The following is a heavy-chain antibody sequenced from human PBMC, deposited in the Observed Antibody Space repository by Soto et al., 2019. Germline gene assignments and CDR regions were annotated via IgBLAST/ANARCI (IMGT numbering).Heavy chain of an antibody. D-gene: IGHD6-13*01. CDR1: GGSISSNNW. CDR3: ERDQGSHPGD. V-gene: IGHV4-4*02. J-gene: IGHJ4*02. Sequence: QVQLQESGPGLVRPSGTLSLTCAVSGGSISSNNWWRWVRRPPGKGLEWIGEIYHSGSTNYNPSRKCRVTMAVVTSTNLFSLTLNSVNAADTAFCYCERDQGSHPGDWGQGTLVSVSS. CDR2: IYHSGST.